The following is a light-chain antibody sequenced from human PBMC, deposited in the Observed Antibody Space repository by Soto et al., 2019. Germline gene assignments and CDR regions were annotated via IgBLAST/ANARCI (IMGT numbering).Light chain of an antibody. J-gene: IGKJ1*01. CDR2: DAS. V-gene: IGKV1-5*01. CDR3: QQYNSYWT. Sequence: QTTNYNTTVSXXVGDXVTIXCRASQSISNWLAWYQQKPGKAPKLLIYDASSFKSEVPQRFGRSGSGTEFTLTISRLQSHDFSTYYCQQYNSYWTFGQGTKVDI. CDR1: QSISNW.